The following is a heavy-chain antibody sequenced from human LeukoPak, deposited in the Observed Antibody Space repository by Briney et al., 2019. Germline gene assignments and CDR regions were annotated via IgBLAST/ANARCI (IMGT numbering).Heavy chain of an antibody. D-gene: IGHD1-1*01. CDR1: GFTFSSYA. J-gene: IGHJ4*02. CDR2: ISGSGGST. CDR3: AQDPPRRAAGTGVY. V-gene: IGHV3-23*01. Sequence: GGSLRLSCAASGFTFSSYAMSWVRQAPGKGLEWVSGISGSGGSTYYADSVKGRFTISRDNSKNTLYLQMNSLRAEDTAVYYCAQDPPRRAAGTGVYWGQGTLVTVS.